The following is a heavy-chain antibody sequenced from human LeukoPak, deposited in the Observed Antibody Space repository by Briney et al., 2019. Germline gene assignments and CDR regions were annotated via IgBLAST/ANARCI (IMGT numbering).Heavy chain of an antibody. V-gene: IGHV3-21*01. J-gene: IGHJ4*02. CDR1: GFTFSSYS. Sequence: GGSLRLSCAASGFTFSSYSMNWVRQAPGKGLEWVSSISSSSSYIYYADSVKGRFTISRDNAKNSLYLQMNSLRAENTAVYYCARGSFVLEWLFDYWGQGTLVTVSS. D-gene: IGHD3-3*01. CDR2: ISSSSSYI. CDR3: ARGSFVLEWLFDY.